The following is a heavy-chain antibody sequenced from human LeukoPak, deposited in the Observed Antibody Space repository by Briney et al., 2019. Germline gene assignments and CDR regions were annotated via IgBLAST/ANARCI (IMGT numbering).Heavy chain of an antibody. CDR3: ARRGAAAVNY. J-gene: IGHJ4*02. V-gene: IGHV4-34*01. CDR1: GESFTTFY. Sequence: SETLSLTCAVYGESFTTFYWGWIRQTPGKGLEWIGEINHTGSTNYNPSLKSRVTISIDTSKNQFSLKLNSVTAADTAVYFCARRGAAAVNYWGQGTLVTVSS. CDR2: INHTGST. D-gene: IGHD6-13*01.